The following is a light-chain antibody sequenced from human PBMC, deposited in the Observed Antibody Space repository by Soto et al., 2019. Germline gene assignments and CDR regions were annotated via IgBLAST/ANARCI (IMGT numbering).Light chain of an antibody. CDR1: QSVNSNY. V-gene: IGKV3-20*01. J-gene: IGKJ5*01. CDR2: GAS. CDR3: QQYDNSIP. Sequence: EIVLTQSPDTVSLSPGETATLSCRASQSVNSNYLAWYQQKPGQAPRLLIYGASSRATGIPDRFSGSGSGTDFSLTISRLEPDDFAVFYCQQYDNSIPFGQGPRLEIE.